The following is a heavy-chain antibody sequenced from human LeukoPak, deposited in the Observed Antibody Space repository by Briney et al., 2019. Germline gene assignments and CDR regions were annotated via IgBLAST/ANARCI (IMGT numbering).Heavy chain of an antibody. V-gene: IGHV1-8*01. CDR2: MNPNSGNT. D-gene: IGHD5-24*01. Sequence: ASVKVSCKTSGYTFTSYGISWVRQAPGQGLEWMGWMNPNSGNTGYAQKFQGRVTMTRNTSISTAYMELSSLRSEDTAVYYCARDALGYNGDYWGQGTLVTVSS. CDR1: GYTFTSYG. CDR3: ARDALGYNGDY. J-gene: IGHJ4*02.